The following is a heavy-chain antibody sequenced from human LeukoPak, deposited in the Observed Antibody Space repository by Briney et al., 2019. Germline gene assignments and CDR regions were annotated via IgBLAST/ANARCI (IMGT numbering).Heavy chain of an antibody. CDR2: ISGSGGST. D-gene: IGHD4-11*01. Sequence: GESLRLSCAASGFTFSSYAMSWVRQAPRKGLEWVSAISGSGGSTYYADSVKGRFTISRDNSKNTLYLKMNSLRAEDTAVYYCAKESDYSNYVGYFDYWGQGTLVTVSS. CDR3: AKESDYSNYVGYFDY. J-gene: IGHJ4*02. V-gene: IGHV3-23*01. CDR1: GFTFSSYA.